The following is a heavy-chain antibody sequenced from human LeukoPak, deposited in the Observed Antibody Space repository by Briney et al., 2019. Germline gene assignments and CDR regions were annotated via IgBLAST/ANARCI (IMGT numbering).Heavy chain of an antibody. CDR3: ARDRIGSGWSWGWFDP. J-gene: IGHJ5*02. CDR1: GGTFSSYA. D-gene: IGHD6-19*01. Sequence: SVKVSCKASGGTFSSYAISWVRQAPGQGLEWMGAIIPIFGTANYAQKFQGRVTITADESTSTAYMELSSLRSEDTAVYYCARDRIGSGWSWGWFDPWGQGTLVTVSS. V-gene: IGHV1-69*13. CDR2: IIPIFGTA.